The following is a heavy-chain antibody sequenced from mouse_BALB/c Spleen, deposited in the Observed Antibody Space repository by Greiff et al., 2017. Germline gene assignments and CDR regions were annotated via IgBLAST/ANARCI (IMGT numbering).Heavy chain of an antibody. CDR2: ISSGGSYT. CDR3: ARDARSSPDWYFDV. CDR1: GFTFSSYA. V-gene: IGHV5-9-4*01. J-gene: IGHJ1*01. Sequence: EVKLQESGGGLVKPGGSLKLSCAASGFTFSSYAMSWVRQSPEKRLEWVAEISSGGSYTYYPDTVTGRFTISRDNAKNTLYLEMSSLRSEDTAMYYCARDARSSPDWYFDVWGAGTTVTVSS.